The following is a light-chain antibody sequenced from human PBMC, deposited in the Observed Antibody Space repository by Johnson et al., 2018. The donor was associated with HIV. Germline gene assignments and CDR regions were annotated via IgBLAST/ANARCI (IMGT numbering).Light chain of an antibody. J-gene: IGLJ1*01. V-gene: IGLV1-51*01. CDR3: GTWDSSLSAYV. CDR2: DNN. Sequence: QSVLTQPPSVSAAPGQKVTISCSGSSSNIGNNYVSWYQQLPGTAPKLLIYDNNKRPSGIPDRFSGSKSGTSATLAIPGLPTVDEADYYCGTWDSSLSAYVFGTGTKVTIL. CDR1: SSNIGNNY.